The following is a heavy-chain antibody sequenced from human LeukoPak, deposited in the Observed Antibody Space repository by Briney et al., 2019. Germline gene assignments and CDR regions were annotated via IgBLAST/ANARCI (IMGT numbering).Heavy chain of an antibody. D-gene: IGHD1-26*01. Sequence: GGSLRLSCAASGFTFSIHGMHGVRQAPGKGLEGGAFIFNDGRDQYYADSVKGRFTISRDNSKNSLYLQMNSLGTEDTAVYYCAKDGGGTDFDYWGQGTLVTVSS. J-gene: IGHJ4*02. V-gene: IGHV3-30*02. CDR1: GFTFSIHG. CDR2: IFNDGRDQ. CDR3: AKDGGGTDFDY.